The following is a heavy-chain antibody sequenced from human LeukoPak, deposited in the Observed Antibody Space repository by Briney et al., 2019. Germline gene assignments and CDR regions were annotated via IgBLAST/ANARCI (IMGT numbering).Heavy chain of an antibody. Sequence: PSETLSLTCAVYGGSFSGYYWSWIRQPPGKGLEWIGEINHSGSTNYNPSLKSRVTISVDTSKNQFSLKLSSVTAADTAVYYCARVKRGLFYYNAFDIWGQGTMVTVSS. CDR1: GGSFSGYY. CDR2: INHSGST. J-gene: IGHJ3*02. D-gene: IGHD3-22*01. V-gene: IGHV4-34*01. CDR3: ARVKRGLFYYNAFDI.